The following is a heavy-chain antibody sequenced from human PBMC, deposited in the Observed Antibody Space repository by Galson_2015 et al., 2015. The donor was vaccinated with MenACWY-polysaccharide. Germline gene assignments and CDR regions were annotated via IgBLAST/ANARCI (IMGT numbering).Heavy chain of an antibody. V-gene: IGHV3-23*01. Sequence: SLSSGGAASGFTFSSNAITWVRQAAGKGLEWVSYISGSGGSTYYADSLKGLFNISRDNSKDTLYLQMNSLRAETTDVYYCTKGRVWTGCFHGCFDFWGQGTMVTVSS. CDR1: GFTFSSNA. D-gene: IGHD3/OR15-3a*01. J-gene: IGHJ3*01. CDR3: TKGRVWTGCFHGCFDF. CDR2: ISGSGGST.